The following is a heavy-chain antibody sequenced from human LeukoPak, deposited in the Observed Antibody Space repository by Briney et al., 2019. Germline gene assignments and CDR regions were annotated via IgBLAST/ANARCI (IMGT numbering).Heavy chain of an antibody. D-gene: IGHD2-2*01. CDR2: ISGSGGST. CDR3: ARGDGYQLLLTLDY. CDR1: GGSISSNN. J-gene: IGHJ4*02. Sequence: ETLPLTCAVSGGSISSNNWWTWVRQAPGKGLEWVSLISGSGGSTYYADSVKGRFTISRDNSKNTLYLQMNSLRAEDTAVYYCARGDGYQLLLTLDYWGQGTLVTVSS. V-gene: IGHV3-23*01.